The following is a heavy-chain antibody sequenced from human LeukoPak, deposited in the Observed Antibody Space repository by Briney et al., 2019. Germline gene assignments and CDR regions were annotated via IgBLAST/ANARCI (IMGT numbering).Heavy chain of an antibody. CDR1: GFTFDDYA. Sequence: GGSLRLSCAASGFTFDDYAMHWVRQAPGKGLEWVSGISWNSGSIGYADSVKGRFTISRDNAKNSLYLQMNSLRAEDTAVYYCAKEGDYYYDSSGYYWGQGTLVTVSS. J-gene: IGHJ4*02. V-gene: IGHV3-9*01. CDR3: AKEGDYYYDSSGYY. CDR2: ISWNSGSI. D-gene: IGHD3-22*01.